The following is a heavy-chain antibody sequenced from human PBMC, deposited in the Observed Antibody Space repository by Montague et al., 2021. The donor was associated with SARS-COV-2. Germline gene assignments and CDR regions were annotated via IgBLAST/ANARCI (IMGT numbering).Heavy chain of an antibody. CDR2: TNYRSKWTS. V-gene: IGHV6-1*01. CDR1: GDSVWSNTAA. J-gene: IGHJ4*02. Sequence: CAISGDSVWSNTAAWNWIRQSPSGGLEWLGRTNYRSKWTSDYATSVEGRISIDPDTSKNQLFLHLRSVTPEDTGVYYCVRDTGSAQADFDAWGQGTLVTVSS. D-gene: IGHD4-17*01. CDR3: VRDTGSAQADFDA.